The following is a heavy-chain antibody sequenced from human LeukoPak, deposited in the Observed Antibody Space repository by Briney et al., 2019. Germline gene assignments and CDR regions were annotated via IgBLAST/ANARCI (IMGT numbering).Heavy chain of an antibody. CDR1: GFTFSSYS. V-gene: IGHV3-21*01. CDR2: ISSSSSYI. Sequence: GGSLRLSCAASGFTFSSYSMNWVRQAPGKGLEWVSSISSSSSYIYYADSVKGRFTISRDNAKNSLYLHMNSLRAEDTAVYYCARTAESGSYSGMDVWGQGTTVTVSS. D-gene: IGHD3-10*01. J-gene: IGHJ6*02. CDR3: ARTAESGSYSGMDV.